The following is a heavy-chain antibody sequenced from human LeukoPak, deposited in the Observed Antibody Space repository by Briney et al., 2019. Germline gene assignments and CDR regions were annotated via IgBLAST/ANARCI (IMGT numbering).Heavy chain of an antibody. Sequence: ASVKVSCKASGYTLTSYGISWVRQAPGQGLEWMGWISAYNGNTNYAQKLQGRVTMTTDTSTSTAYMELRSLRSDNTAVYYCAREGFGDPLQYYYYYYGMDAWGKGTTVTVSS. J-gene: IGHJ6*04. CDR2: ISAYNGNT. CDR3: AREGFGDPLQYYYYYYGMDA. CDR1: GYTLTSYG. D-gene: IGHD3-10*01. V-gene: IGHV1-18*04.